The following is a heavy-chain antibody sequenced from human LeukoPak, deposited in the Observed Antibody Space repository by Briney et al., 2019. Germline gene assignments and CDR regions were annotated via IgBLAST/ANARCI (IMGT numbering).Heavy chain of an antibody. D-gene: IGHD6-13*01. V-gene: IGHV3-7*01. CDR3: AREIGAAGLDY. Sequence: GVTVRLFCAAWRFTLSIYCMSWVPQARGKGWEGGANIRQDGSEKSYVDSVKGRFTISRDNAKNSLYLQMNSLRAEDTAVYYCAREIGAAGLDYWGQGNLVTVSS. CDR1: RFTLSIYC. CDR2: IRQDGSEK. J-gene: IGHJ4*02.